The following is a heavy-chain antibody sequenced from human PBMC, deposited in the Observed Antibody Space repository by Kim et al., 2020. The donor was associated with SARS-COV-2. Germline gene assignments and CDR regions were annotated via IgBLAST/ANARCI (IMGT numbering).Heavy chain of an antibody. CDR3: ARDYGYYGMDV. V-gene: IGHV3-21*01. D-gene: IGHD3-16*01. CDR2: I. Sequence: IYYADSGKGRFTISRDNAKNSLYLQMNSLRAEDTAVYYCARDYGYYGMDVWGQGTTVTVSS. J-gene: IGHJ6*02.